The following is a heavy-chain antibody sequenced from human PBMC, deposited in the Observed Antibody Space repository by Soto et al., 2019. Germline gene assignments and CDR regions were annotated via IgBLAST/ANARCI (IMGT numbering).Heavy chain of an antibody. CDR1: GGSISSYY. D-gene: IGHD5-12*01. V-gene: IGHV4-59*08. CDR2: IYYSGST. Sequence: SETLSLTCTVSGGSISSYYWSWIRQPPGKGLEWIGYIYYSGSTNYNPSLKSRVTISVDTSKNQFSLKLSSVTAADTAVYYCAGGKKGVATIVNWFDPWGQGTLVTVSS. CDR3: AGGKKGVATIVNWFDP. J-gene: IGHJ5*02.